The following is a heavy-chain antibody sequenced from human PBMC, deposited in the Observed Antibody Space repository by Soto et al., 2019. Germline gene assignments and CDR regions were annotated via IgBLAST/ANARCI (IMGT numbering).Heavy chain of an antibody. CDR3: ARLNYYDSSGYYYYYGMDV. V-gene: IGHV4-39*01. J-gene: IGHJ6*02. Sequence: SETLSLTCTVSGGSISSSSYYWGWIRQPPGKGLEWIGSIYYSGSTYYNPSLKSRVTIPVDASKNQFSLKLSSVTAADTAVYYCARLNYYDSSGYYYYYGMDVWGQGTTVTVSS. CDR1: GGSISSSSYY. CDR2: IYYSGST. D-gene: IGHD3-22*01.